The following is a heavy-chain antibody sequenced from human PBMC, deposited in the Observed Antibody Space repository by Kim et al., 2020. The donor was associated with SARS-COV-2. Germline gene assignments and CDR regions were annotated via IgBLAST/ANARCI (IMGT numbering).Heavy chain of an antibody. CDR1: GYTFTSYY. D-gene: IGHD6-6*01. J-gene: IGHJ5*02. CDR3: ARVVRIGREA. Sequence: ASVKVSCKASGYTFTSYYLQWVRQGPGQGLEWIGHTNPNNGDTNYAQKFQGRVTMTRDTSVSTAYMDLNRLTFNDTAVYYCARVVRIGREAWGLGTLVTV. CDR2: TNPNNGDT. V-gene: IGHV1-2*06.